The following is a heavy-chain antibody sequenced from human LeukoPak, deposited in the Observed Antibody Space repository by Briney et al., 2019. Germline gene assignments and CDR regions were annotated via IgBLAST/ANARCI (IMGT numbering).Heavy chain of an antibody. D-gene: IGHD3-3*01. J-gene: IGHJ5*02. V-gene: IGHV4-59*01. Sequence: SETLSLTCTVSGGSISSYYWSWIRQPPGKGLEWIGYIYYRGSTNYNPSLKSRVTISVDTSKNQFSLKLSSVTAADTAVYYCARTEYYDFWSGYYDNNWFDPWGQGTLVTVSS. CDR2: IYYRGST. CDR3: ARTEYYDFWSGYYDNNWFDP. CDR1: GGSISSYY.